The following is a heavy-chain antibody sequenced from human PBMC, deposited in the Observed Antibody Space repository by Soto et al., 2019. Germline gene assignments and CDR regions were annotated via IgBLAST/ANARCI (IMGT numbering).Heavy chain of an antibody. J-gene: IGHJ4*02. CDR3: AKGRGTIFGVGLGAFDY. D-gene: IGHD3-3*01. V-gene: IGHV3-30*18. Sequence: LRLSCSASGFTFSSYCMHLVRQAPGKGLEWVAVISYDGSNKYYADSVKGRFTISRDNSKNTLYLQMNSLRAEDTAVYYCAKGRGTIFGVGLGAFDYWGQGTMVTVSS. CDR2: ISYDGSNK. CDR1: GFTFSSYC.